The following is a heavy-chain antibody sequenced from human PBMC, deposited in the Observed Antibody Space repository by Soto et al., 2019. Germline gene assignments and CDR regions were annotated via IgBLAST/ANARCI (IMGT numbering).Heavy chain of an antibody. CDR2: ISSSGSSV. CDR3: VRYCSSTLCNGVATRTFDY. Sequence: GSLRLSCAASRFTFSTYEMHWVRQAPGKGLEWVSCISSSGSSVYYADSVKGRFTISRDNSRNSLYLQMNSLRDEDTALYYCVRYCSSTLCNGVATRTFDYWGQGALVTVPQ. D-gene: IGHD5-12*01. J-gene: IGHJ4*02. CDR1: RFTFSTYE. V-gene: IGHV3-48*03.